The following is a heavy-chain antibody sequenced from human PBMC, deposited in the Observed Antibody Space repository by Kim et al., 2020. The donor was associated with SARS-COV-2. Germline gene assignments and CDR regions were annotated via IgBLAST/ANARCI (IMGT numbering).Heavy chain of an antibody. V-gene: IGHV3-72*01. CDR1: GLTFSDHY. D-gene: IGHD6-13*01. CDR3: ASPIAAAPYGFDY. CDR2: TRNKAKSYTT. J-gene: IGHJ4*02. Sequence: GGSLRLSCAASGLTFSDHYMDWVRQAPGKGLEWVGRTRNKAKSYTTEYAASVKGRFTISRDDSKNSLFLQINSLKTEDTAVYYCASPIAAAPYGFDYWGQGTLVTVSS.